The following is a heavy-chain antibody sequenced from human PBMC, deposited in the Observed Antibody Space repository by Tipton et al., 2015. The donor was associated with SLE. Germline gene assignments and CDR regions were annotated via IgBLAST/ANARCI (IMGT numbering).Heavy chain of an antibody. J-gene: IGHJ4*02. CDR1: GFTFSHYA. V-gene: IGHV3-30*14. Sequence: SLRLSCAASGFTFSHYAMHRVRQAPGKGLEWVAIISSDGSNRHFAASVKGRFTVSRDNSKNTVYLQMNSLRPEDTAVYYCARDHNAYGAFWGQGTLVTVSS. CDR3: ARDHNAYGAF. CDR2: ISSDGSNR. D-gene: IGHD4-17*01.